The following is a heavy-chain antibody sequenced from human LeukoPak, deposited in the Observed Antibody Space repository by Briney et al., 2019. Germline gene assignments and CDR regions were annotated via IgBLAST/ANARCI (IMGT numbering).Heavy chain of an antibody. V-gene: IGHV4-34*01. CDR1: GGSFSGYY. CDR3: ARGRVTMVRGAHGTQGYYMDV. J-gene: IGHJ6*03. CDR2: INHSGST. Sequence: SETLSLTCAVYGGSFSGYYWSWIRQSPGKGVEWIGEINHSGSTKYNPSLKSRVTISVDTSKNQFSLKLSSVTAADTAVYYCARGRVTMVRGAHGTQGYYMDVWGKGTTVTVSS. D-gene: IGHD3-10*01.